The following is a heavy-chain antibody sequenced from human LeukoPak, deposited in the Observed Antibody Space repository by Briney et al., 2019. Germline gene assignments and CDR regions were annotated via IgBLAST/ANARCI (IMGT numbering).Heavy chain of an antibody. Sequence: TSETLSLTCTVSGYSISSGYYWGWIRQPPGKGLEWIGSIYHSGSTYYNPSLKSRVTISVDTSKNQFSLKLSSVTAADTAVYYCAREWAPYCSSTSCYGLGYYYYYMDVWGKGTTVTVSS. D-gene: IGHD2-2*01. V-gene: IGHV4-38-2*02. CDR2: IYHSGST. CDR1: GYSISSGYY. J-gene: IGHJ6*03. CDR3: AREWAPYCSSTSCYGLGYYYYYMDV.